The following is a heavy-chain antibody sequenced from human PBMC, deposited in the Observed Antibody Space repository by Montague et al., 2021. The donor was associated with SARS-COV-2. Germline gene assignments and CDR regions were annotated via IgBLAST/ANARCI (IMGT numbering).Heavy chain of an antibody. Sequence: SLRLSFVASGFTFSSYTITWVRQAPGKGLEWVSGISGSGGSTYYADSVKGRFTISRDNSKNTLYLQMNSLRAEDTAVYYCAKDRFSSGWFGGLDYWGQGTLVTVSS. CDR2: ISGSGGST. CDR3: AKDRFSSGWFGGLDY. CDR1: GFTFSSYT. D-gene: IGHD6-19*01. J-gene: IGHJ4*02. V-gene: IGHV3-23*01.